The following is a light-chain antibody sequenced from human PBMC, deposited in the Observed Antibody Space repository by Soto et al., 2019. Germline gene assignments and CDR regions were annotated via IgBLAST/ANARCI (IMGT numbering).Light chain of an antibody. CDR3: SSYSDTNYHYV. CDR1: SSDVGGYNY. CDR2: EVS. J-gene: IGLJ1*01. Sequence: QSVLTQPPSASGSFGQSVTISCTGTSSDVGGYNYVSWYQQHPGKAPKLMIYEVSERPSGVPDRFSGSKSGNTASLTVSGLQADDEADYYCSSYSDTNYHYVFGTGTKVTV. V-gene: IGLV2-8*01.